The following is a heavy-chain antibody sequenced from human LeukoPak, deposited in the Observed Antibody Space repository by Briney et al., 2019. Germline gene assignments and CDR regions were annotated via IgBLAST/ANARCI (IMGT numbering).Heavy chain of an antibody. J-gene: IGHJ4*02. Sequence: SETLSRTCTGSGDSISSYYWSWIRQPPGKGPEWIGYFYNSGSTNYDPSLKGRVTISVGTSKNHFSLRVLSVTAADTAVYFCARGAHRWRYNFYHYWGQGTLVTVSS. CDR2: FYNSGST. CDR3: ARGAHRWRYNFYHY. D-gene: IGHD5-24*01. CDR1: GDSISSYY. V-gene: IGHV4-59*01.